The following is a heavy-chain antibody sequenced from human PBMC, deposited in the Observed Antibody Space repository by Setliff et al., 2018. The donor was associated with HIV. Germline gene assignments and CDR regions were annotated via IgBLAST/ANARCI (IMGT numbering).Heavy chain of an antibody. Sequence: GASVKVSCKASGGSSSTHAMNWVRQAPGQGLEWMGQIISILGITNYAQKFQGRVTLTADESTGTAYMELSSLRSEDTAVYYCALPYCSGGNCWSSASLPPAGWFDPWGQGTLVTVSS. J-gene: IGHJ5*02. CDR3: ALPYCSGGNCWSSASLPPAGWFDP. CDR2: IISILGIT. D-gene: IGHD2-15*01. CDR1: GGSSSTHA. V-gene: IGHV1-69*10.